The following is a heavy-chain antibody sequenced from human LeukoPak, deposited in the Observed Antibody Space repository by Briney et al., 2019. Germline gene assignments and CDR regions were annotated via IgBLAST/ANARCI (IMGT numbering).Heavy chain of an antibody. CDR3: TSADYGAYDY. Sequence: GGSLRLSCAASGFTVSSNYMSWVRQAPGEGLEWVSVIYSGGDTYYADSVKGRFTISRDNSKNTLYLQLDSLRVEDTAVYYCTSADYGAYDYWGQGTLVTVSS. CDR2: IYSGGDT. V-gene: IGHV3-53*01. J-gene: IGHJ4*02. D-gene: IGHD4-17*01. CDR1: GFTVSSNY.